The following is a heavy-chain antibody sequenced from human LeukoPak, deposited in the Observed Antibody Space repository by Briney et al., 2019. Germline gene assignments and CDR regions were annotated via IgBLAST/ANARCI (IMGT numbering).Heavy chain of an antibody. Sequence: PGGSLRLSCAASGFTFSSYGMHWVRQAPGKGLEWVAVISYDGSNKYYADSVKGRFTISRDNSKNTLYLQMNSLRAEDTAVYYCAILKVVAATTSYAFDIWGQGTMVTVSS. CDR2: ISYDGSNK. CDR3: AILKVVAATTSYAFDI. CDR1: GFTFSSYG. D-gene: IGHD2-15*01. J-gene: IGHJ3*02. V-gene: IGHV3-30*03.